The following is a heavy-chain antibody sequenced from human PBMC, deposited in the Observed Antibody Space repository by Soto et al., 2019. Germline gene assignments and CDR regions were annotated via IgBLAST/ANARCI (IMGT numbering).Heavy chain of an antibody. Sequence: QVQLVQSGAEVKKPGASVKVSCKASGYTFTSYAMHWVRQAPGQRLEWMGWINAGNGNTKYSQKLQGRVTITRDTSASTADMELSSLRSEDTAVYYCARDPGYSYGYNWGQGTLVTVSS. V-gene: IGHV1-3*01. CDR3: ARDPGYSYGYN. CDR1: GYTFTSYA. J-gene: IGHJ4*02. CDR2: INAGNGNT. D-gene: IGHD5-18*01.